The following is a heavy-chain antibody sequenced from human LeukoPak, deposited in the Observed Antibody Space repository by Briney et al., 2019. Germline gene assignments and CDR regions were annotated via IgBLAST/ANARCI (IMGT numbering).Heavy chain of an antibody. CDR2: ISYDGSNK. D-gene: IGHD6-13*01. Sequence: GGSLRLSFAASGFTFSSYGMHWVRQAPGKGLEWVAVISYDGSNKYYADSVKGRFTISRDNSKNTLYLQMNSLRAEDTAVYYCAREGAAGPFDYWGQGTLVTVSS. CDR3: AREGAAGPFDY. J-gene: IGHJ4*02. V-gene: IGHV3-30*03. CDR1: GFTFSSYG.